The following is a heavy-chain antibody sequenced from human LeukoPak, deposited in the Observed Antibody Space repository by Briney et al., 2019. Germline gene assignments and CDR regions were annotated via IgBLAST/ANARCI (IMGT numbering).Heavy chain of an antibody. D-gene: IGHD3-22*01. CDR2: ISAYNGNT. CDR3: ASVKLGLEYYYDSSGPFDP. CDR1: GYTFTSYG. Sequence: GASVKVSCKASGYTFTSYGISWVRQAPGQGLEWMGWISAYNGNTNYAQKLQGRVTMTTDTSTSTAYMELSRLRSDDTAVYYCASVKLGLEYYYDSSGPFDPWGQGTLVTVSS. J-gene: IGHJ5*02. V-gene: IGHV1-18*01.